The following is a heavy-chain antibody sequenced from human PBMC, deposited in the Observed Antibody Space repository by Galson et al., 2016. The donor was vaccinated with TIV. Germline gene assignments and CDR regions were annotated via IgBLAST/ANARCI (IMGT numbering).Heavy chain of an antibody. V-gene: IGHV1-69*06. D-gene: IGHD3-10*01. Sequence: CKASEGTFSNFVISWVRQAPGQGLEWMGSINPIFGTANYAQKFQGRVTITADTSTSTIYMELSSLRSEDTAVYYCARGRGYYFGSGSSYFDFWGQGTLVTVSS. J-gene: IGHJ4*02. CDR2: INPIFGTA. CDR1: EGTFSNFV. CDR3: ARGRGYYFGSGSSYFDF.